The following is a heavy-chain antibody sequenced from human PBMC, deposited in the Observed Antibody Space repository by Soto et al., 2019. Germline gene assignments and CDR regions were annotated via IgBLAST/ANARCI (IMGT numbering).Heavy chain of an antibody. CDR3: ARHPGIAAHFDF. Sequence: PWETLSLTCSVSGGSISSSGHYWGWIRQSPGKGLDWIGSIYYRGSAYYNPSLKSRVTISVDTSKNQFSLKLRSVTAADTSVYYCARHPGIAAHFDFWGQRTLVTVSS. D-gene: IGHD6-13*01. CDR2: IYYRGSA. J-gene: IGHJ4*02. V-gene: IGHV4-39*01. CDR1: GGSISSSGHY.